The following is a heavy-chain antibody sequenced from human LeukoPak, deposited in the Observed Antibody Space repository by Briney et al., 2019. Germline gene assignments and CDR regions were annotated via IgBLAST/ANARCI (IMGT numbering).Heavy chain of an antibody. J-gene: IGHJ2*01. V-gene: IGHV3-7*01. D-gene: IGHD1-7*01. CDR2: IKQDGSEK. CDR1: GFTFSDYW. Sequence: GGSLRLSCAASGFTFSDYWMSWVRQAPGKGLEWVANIKQDGSEKHYVDSLRGRLTISRDNAKNSLDLQMNSLRAEDTAVYYCARDRGGGTTPPGWYFDLWGRGTPVTVSS. CDR3: ARDRGGGTTPPGWYFDL.